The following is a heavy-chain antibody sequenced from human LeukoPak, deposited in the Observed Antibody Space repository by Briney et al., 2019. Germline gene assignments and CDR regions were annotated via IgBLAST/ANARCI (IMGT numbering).Heavy chain of an antibody. D-gene: IGHD1-26*01. V-gene: IGHV3-74*01. CDR1: GFTFTNYL. J-gene: IGHJ4*02. CDR2: INRDGSST. Sequence: GGSLRLSCAASGFTFTNYLMHWIRHAPGKGLVWVSRINRDGSSTHYADSVKGRFTISRDNAQNTLHLQMNSLGPEDTAVSYCVSDSGGRSGGDYWGQGTLVTVSS. CDR3: VSDSGGRSGGDY.